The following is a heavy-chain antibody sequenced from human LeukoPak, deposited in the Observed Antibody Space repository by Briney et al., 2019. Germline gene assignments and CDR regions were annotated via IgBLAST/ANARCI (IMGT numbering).Heavy chain of an antibody. CDR3: ARDWFDATAGNYYMDV. CDR2: INPNSGGT. CDR1: GYTFTGYY. D-gene: IGHD6-19*01. V-gene: IGHV1-2*02. J-gene: IGHJ6*03. Sequence: ASVKVSCKASGYTFTGYYMHWVRQAPGQGLEWMGWINPNSGGTNYAQKFQGRVTMTRDTSICTAYMELSRLRSDDTAVYYCARDWFDATAGNYYMDVWGKGTTVTVSS.